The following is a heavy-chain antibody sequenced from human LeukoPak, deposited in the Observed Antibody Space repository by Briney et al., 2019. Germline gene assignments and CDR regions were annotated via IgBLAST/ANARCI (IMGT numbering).Heavy chain of an antibody. V-gene: IGHV1-2*02. CDR1: GYTFTGYY. D-gene: IGHD3-10*01. Sequence: ASVKVSCKASGYTFTGYYMHWVRQAPGQGLEWMGWINPNSGGTNYAQKFQGRVTMTRDTSISTAYMELSRLRSDDTAVYYCARDSPADWFGDHPFDIWGQGTMVTVSS. CDR2: INPNSGGT. J-gene: IGHJ3*02. CDR3: ARDSPADWFGDHPFDI.